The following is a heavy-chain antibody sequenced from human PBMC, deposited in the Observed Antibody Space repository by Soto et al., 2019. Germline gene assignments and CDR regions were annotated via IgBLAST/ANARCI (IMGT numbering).Heavy chain of an antibody. CDR3: AGQLLWPKQNYYGMDV. D-gene: IGHD3-10*01. Sequence: GGSLRLSCAASGFTFSSYSMNWVRQAPGKGLEWVAVISYDGSNKYYADSVKGRFTISRDNSKNTLYLQMNSLRAEDTAVYYCAGQLLWPKQNYYGMDVWGQGTTVTVSS. CDR2: ISYDGSNK. CDR1: GFTFSSYS. J-gene: IGHJ6*02. V-gene: IGHV3-30*03.